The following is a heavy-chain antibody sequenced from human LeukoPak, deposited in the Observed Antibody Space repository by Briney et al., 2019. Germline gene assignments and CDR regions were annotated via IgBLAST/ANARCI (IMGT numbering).Heavy chain of an antibody. CDR1: GGSISSYY. Sequence: SETLSLTCTVSGGSISSYYWSWIRQPAGKGLEWIGRIYTSGSTNYNPSLKSRVTMSVDTSKNQFSLKLSSVTAADTAVYYCARARTTVTTEYYYYYYMDVWGKGTTVTISS. CDR3: ARARTTVTTEYYYYYYMDV. D-gene: IGHD4-17*01. CDR2: IYTSGST. J-gene: IGHJ6*03. V-gene: IGHV4-4*07.